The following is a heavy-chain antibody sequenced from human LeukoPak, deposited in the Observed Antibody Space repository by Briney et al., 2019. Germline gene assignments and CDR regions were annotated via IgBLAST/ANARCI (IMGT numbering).Heavy chain of an antibody. CDR2: IYSDNT. CDR3: AKDGVSALWFGSYYYYYYMDV. V-gene: IGHV3-53*01. J-gene: IGHJ6*03. CDR1: GFTVSSNS. D-gene: IGHD3-10*01. Sequence: GGSLRLSCTVSGFTVSSNSMSWVRQAPGKGLEWVSFIYSDNTHYSDSVKGRFTISRDNSKNTLYLQMNSLRAEDTAVYYCAKDGVSALWFGSYYYYYYMDVWGKGTTVTISS.